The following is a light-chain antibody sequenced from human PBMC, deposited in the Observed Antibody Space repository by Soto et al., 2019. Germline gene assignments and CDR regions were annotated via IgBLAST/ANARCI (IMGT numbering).Light chain of an antibody. J-gene: IGKJ2*01. Sequence: EIVLTQSPGTLSLSPGERATLSCRASQSVSSNYLAWYQQKPGQAPRLLIYGASSRATGIPDRFSGSGSGTDFTLTISRLEPEDFAVYYCQHYDSLPHTFGQGTKLVS. CDR1: QSVSSNY. CDR2: GAS. V-gene: IGKV3-20*01. CDR3: QHYDSLPHT.